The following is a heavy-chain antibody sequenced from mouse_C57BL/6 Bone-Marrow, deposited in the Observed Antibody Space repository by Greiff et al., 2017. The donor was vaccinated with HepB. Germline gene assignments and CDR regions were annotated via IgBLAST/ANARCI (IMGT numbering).Heavy chain of an antibody. V-gene: IGHV1-81*01. CDR3: ARSGYDYGGGFDY. Sequence: QVQLQQSGAELARPGASVKLSCKASGYTFTSYGISWVKQRTGQGLEWIGEIYPRSGNTYYNETVKGKATLTADKSSSTAYMELRSLTSEDSAVYFCARSGYDYGGGFDYWGQGTTLTVSS. D-gene: IGHD2-4*01. J-gene: IGHJ2*01. CDR1: GYTFTSYG. CDR2: IYPRSGNT.